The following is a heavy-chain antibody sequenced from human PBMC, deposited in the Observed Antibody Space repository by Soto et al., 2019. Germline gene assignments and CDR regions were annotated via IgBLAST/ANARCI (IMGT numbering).Heavy chain of an antibody. V-gene: IGHV4-4*02. CDR3: ASGVYCSGGSCSRFDP. D-gene: IGHD2-15*01. J-gene: IGHJ5*02. CDR2: IYHSGSA. Sequence: QVQLQESGPGLVKPSGTLSLTCAVSGDSINSTNWWSWVRQPPGKGLAWIGEIYHSGSANYHPSLKSRVTRSVDKSKNQFSLKLSSVTAADTAVYYCASGVYCSGGSCSRFDPWGQGTLVTVYS. CDR1: GDSINSTNW.